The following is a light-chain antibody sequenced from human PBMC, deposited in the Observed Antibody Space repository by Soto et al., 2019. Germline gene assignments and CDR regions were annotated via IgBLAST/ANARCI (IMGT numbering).Light chain of an antibody. CDR3: QQYNSWPLT. CDR1: QSVSSK. CDR2: GAS. Sequence: EVVMTQSPATLSVSPGERATLSCRASQSVSSKLAWYQQKPGQAPRLLLYGASTRATGIPARFSGSGSGTAFTLTISSLQSEDFAVYYCQQYNSWPLTFGGGTKVEIK. J-gene: IGKJ4*01. V-gene: IGKV3-15*01.